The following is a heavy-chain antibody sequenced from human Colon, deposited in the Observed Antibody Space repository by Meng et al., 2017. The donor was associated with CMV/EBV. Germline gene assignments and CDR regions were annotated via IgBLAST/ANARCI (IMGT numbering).Heavy chain of an antibody. Sequence: GSLRLSCTVFGGSVSSGSYYRSSIRQPPGKGLEWTGYIYYSGSTNHNPSLKSRVTISVDTSKNQFSLKLSSVTAADPAVYYCARSPDTAMVVYGMDVWGQGTTVTVSS. D-gene: IGHD5-18*01. CDR2: IYYSGST. J-gene: IGHJ6*02. CDR3: ARSPDTAMVVYGMDV. V-gene: IGHV4-61*01. CDR1: GGSVSSGSYY.